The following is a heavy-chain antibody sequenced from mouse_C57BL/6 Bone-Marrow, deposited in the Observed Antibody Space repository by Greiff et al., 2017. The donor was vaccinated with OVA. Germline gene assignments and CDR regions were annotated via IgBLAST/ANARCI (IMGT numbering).Heavy chain of an antibody. V-gene: IGHV1-76*01. CDR3: ARHYDYLYYYAMDY. CDR1: GYTFTDYY. J-gene: IGHJ4*01. Sequence: QVQLQQSGAELVRPGASVKLSCKASGYTFTDYYINWVKQRPGQGLEWIARIYPGSGNTYYNEKFKGKATLTAEKSSSTAYMQLSSLTSEDSAVYCCARHYDYLYYYAMDYWGQGTSVTVSS. D-gene: IGHD2-4*01. CDR2: IYPGSGNT.